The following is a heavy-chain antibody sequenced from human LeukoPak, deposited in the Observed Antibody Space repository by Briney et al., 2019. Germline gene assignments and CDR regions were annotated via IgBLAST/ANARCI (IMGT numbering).Heavy chain of an antibody. J-gene: IGHJ4*02. Sequence: SQTLSLTCGISGDSVSSNSAAWNWIRQSPSRGLEWLGRTYYRSKWFINYAPFVKSRIIINPDTPKNQVSLQLNSVTPEDTAVYYCTRSDCSSGRCPGFDNWGQGTLVAVSS. CDR3: TRSDCSSGRCPGFDN. CDR2: TYYRSKWFI. CDR1: GDSVSSNSAA. D-gene: IGHD6-19*01. V-gene: IGHV6-1*01.